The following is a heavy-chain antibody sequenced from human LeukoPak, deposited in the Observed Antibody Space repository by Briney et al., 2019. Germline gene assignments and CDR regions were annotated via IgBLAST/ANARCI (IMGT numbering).Heavy chain of an antibody. Sequence: ASVKVSCKASGYTFTDYYFNWVRQAPGQGLEWMGWIDPNSGGTHYAQSFQDRVTMTRDTSINTAYMEVSRLRSDDTAVYYCARTLTTATWDFWGQGTLVTVSS. CDR2: IDPNSGGT. CDR3: ARTLTTATWDF. V-gene: IGHV1-2*02. CDR1: GYTFTDYY. D-gene: IGHD4-17*01. J-gene: IGHJ4*02.